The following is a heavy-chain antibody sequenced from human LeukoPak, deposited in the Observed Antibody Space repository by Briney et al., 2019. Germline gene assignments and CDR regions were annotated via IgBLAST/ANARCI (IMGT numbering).Heavy chain of an antibody. D-gene: IGHD3-10*01. CDR1: GGSISSGGYS. CDR2: IYPSGRT. Sequence: KPSETLSLTCAVSGGSISSGGYSWSWIRQSPEKGLEWIGYIYPSGRTYYNPSLKSRLNMSLDKSKNQFSLKLNSVTAADTAMYYCASHHYGPFDYWGQGTLITVSS. CDR3: ASHHYGPFDY. J-gene: IGHJ4*02. V-gene: IGHV4-30-2*06.